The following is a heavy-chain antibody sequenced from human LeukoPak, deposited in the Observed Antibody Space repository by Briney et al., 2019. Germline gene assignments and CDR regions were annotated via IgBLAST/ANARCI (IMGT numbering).Heavy chain of an antibody. Sequence: GGSLRLSCAASGFTFSNFWTTWVRQAPGQGLGWVANIKQDGSEKYYVDSVKGRFTISRDNAKNSLYLQMNSLRADDTAVYYCARGRGQQQINYFDYWGQGTLVTVSS. CDR2: IKQDGSEK. V-gene: IGHV3-7*01. CDR3: ARGRGQQQINYFDY. J-gene: IGHJ4*02. CDR1: GFTFSNFW. D-gene: IGHD6-13*01.